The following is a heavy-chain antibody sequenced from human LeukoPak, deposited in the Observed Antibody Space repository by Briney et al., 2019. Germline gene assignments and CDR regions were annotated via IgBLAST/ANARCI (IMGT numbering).Heavy chain of an antibody. CDR2: VSNSGSTI. D-gene: IGHD6-13*01. V-gene: IGHV3-11*01. J-gene: IGHJ3*02. Sequence: GGSLRLSCAASGFTFSDEYMSWIRQAPGKGLEWISCVSNSGSTIYYADSVKGRFTISRDNVKNSLYLQMNSLRVEDTAVYYCARDGAYSASSIWGQGTMVAVSS. CDR1: GFTFSDEY. CDR3: ARDGAYSASSI.